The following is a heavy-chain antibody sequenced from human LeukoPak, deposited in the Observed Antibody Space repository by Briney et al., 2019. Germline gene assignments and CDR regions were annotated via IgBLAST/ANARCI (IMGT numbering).Heavy chain of an antibody. CDR3: ASQEGEYSSSSDWFDP. D-gene: IGHD6-6*01. CDR2: IYHSGST. J-gene: IGHJ5*02. Sequence: IPSETLSLTCTVSGYSISSGYYWGWIRQPPGKGLEWIGSIYHSGSTYYNPSLKSRVTISVDTSKNQFSLKLSSVTAADTAVYYCASQEGEYSSSSDWFDPWGQGTLVTVSS. CDR1: GYSISSGYY. V-gene: IGHV4-38-2*02.